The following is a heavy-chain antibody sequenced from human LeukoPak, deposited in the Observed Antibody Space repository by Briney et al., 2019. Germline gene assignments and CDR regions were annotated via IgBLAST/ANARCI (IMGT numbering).Heavy chain of an antibody. CDR1: GGSISSYY. CDR2: IYYSGST. J-gene: IGHJ6*03. D-gene: IGHD2-15*01. V-gene: IGHV4-59*01. CDR3: ARAAPGPVYYYYMDV. Sequence: TSSETLSLTCTVSGGSISSYYWSWIRQPPGKGLEWIGYIYYSGSTNYNPSLKSRVTISVDTSKNQFSLKLTSETAADTAVYYCARAAPGPVYYYYMDVWGKGTTVTVSS.